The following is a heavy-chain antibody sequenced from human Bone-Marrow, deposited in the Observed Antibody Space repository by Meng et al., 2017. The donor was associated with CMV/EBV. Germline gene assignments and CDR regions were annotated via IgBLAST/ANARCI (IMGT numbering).Heavy chain of an antibody. V-gene: IGHV4-4*02. J-gene: IGHJ4*02. CDR1: GCSISSNNW. Sequence: SGCSISSNNWWSWVRQPPGKGLEWIGEIYHSGSTNYNPSLKSRVTISADKSKNQVSLKLSSVTAADTAVYYCARTRQLWPYVALDYWGQGALVTVSS. D-gene: IGHD5-18*01. CDR3: ARTRQLWPYVALDY. CDR2: IYHSGST.